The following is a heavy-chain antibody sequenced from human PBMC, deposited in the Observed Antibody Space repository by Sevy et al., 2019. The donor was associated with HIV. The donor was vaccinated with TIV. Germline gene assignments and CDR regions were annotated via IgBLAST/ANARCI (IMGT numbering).Heavy chain of an antibody. CDR3: AREDIVLGEGNYYGMDV. D-gene: IGHD2-15*01. CDR2: IYSGGST. CDR1: GFTFSSYA. J-gene: IGHJ6*02. Sequence: GGSLRLSCAASGFTFSSYAMTWVRQAPGKGLEWVSVIYSGGSTYYADSVKGRFTISRDNSQNTVYLQMNSLRAEDTAVYYCAREDIVLGEGNYYGMDVWGQGTTVTVSS. V-gene: IGHV3-53*01.